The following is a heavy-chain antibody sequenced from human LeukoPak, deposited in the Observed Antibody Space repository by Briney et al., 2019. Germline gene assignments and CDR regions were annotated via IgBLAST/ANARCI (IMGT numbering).Heavy chain of an antibody. CDR1: GGSIRSSSYY. CDR2: IYYSGST. CDR3: ARHGRRSGYNWDRYYFDY. V-gene: IGHV4-39*01. Sequence: SETLSLTCTVAGGSIRSSSYYWGWIRQPPGKGLEWIGSIYYSGSTYYNPSLKSRVTISVDTSKNQFSLKLSSVTAADTAVYYCARHGRRSGYNWDRYYFDYWGQGTLVTVSS. D-gene: IGHD5-24*01. J-gene: IGHJ4*02.